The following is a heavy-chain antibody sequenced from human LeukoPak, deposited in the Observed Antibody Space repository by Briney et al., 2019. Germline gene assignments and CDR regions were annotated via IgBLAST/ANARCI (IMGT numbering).Heavy chain of an antibody. J-gene: IGHJ4*02. CDR3: ASGSQGVGNNY. D-gene: IGHD4-23*01. CDR2: INHSGIT. Sequence: KPSETLSLTCAVYGGSFSGYYWSWIRQPPGKGLEWIGEINHSGITNYNPSLKSRVTISVDTSKNQFSLKLSSVTAADTAVYYCASGSQGVGNNYWGQGTLVTVSS. CDR1: GGSFSGYY. V-gene: IGHV4-34*01.